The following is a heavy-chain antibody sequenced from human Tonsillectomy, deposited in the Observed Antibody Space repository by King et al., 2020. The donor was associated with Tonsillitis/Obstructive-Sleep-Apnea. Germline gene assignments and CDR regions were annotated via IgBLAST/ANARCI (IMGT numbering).Heavy chain of an antibody. Sequence: QLVQSGAEVKKPGASVKVSCKASGYTFTSYDINWVRQATGQGLEWMGWMNPNSGNTGYAQKFQGRVTMTRNTSISTAYMELSSLRSEDTAVYYCARARRDQLPLKKCYYYYYMDVWGKGTTVTVSS. J-gene: IGHJ6*03. V-gene: IGHV1-8*01. CDR2: MNPNSGNT. D-gene: IGHD2-2*01. CDR1: GYTFTSYD. CDR3: ARARRDQLPLKKCYYYYYMDV.